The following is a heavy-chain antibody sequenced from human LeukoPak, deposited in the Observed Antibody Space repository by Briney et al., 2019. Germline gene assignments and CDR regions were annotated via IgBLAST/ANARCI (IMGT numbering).Heavy chain of an antibody. CDR3: ATLHGDYEYSFDP. CDR1: GYTFTSYG. D-gene: IGHD4-17*01. Sequence: ASVKVSCKASGYTFTSYGISWVRQAPGQGPEWMGWISAYNGNTNYAQKLQGRVTMTEDTSTDTAYMELSSLRSEDTAVYYCATLHGDYEYSFDPWGQGVLVTVSS. CDR2: ISAYNGNT. V-gene: IGHV1-18*01. J-gene: IGHJ5*02.